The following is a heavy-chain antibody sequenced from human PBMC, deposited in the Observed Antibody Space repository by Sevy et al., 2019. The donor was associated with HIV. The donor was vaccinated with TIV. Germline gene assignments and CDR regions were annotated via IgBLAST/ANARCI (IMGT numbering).Heavy chain of an antibody. CDR2: MNPNSGNT. D-gene: IGHD2-15*01. Sequence: ASVNVSCKASGYTFTSYDINWVRQATGQGLEWMGWMNPNSGNTGYAQKFQGRVTMTRNTSISTAYMELSSLRSEDTAVYYCARGVVVVAANHYYYYGMDVWGQGTTVTVSS. V-gene: IGHV1-8*01. CDR1: GYTFTSYD. CDR3: ARGVVVVAANHYYYYGMDV. J-gene: IGHJ6*02.